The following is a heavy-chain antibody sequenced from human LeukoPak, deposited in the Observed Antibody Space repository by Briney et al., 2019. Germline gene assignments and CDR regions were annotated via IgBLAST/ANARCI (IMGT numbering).Heavy chain of an antibody. V-gene: IGHV4-61*02. J-gene: IGHJ4*02. D-gene: IGHD3-9*01. CDR2: IYTSGST. CDR1: GGSISSGSYY. Sequence: SETLSLTCTVSGGSISSGSYYWSWIRQPAGKGLEWIGRIYTSGSTNYNPSLKSRVTISVDTSKNQFSLKLSSVTAADTAVYYCARGPLDPRGYFDYWGQGTLVTVSS. CDR3: ARGPLDPRGYFDY.